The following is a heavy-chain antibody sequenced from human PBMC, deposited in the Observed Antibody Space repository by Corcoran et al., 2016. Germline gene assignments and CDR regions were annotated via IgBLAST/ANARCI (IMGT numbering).Heavy chain of an antibody. J-gene: IGHJ4*02. V-gene: IGHV3-33*01. CDR1: GFTFSSYG. D-gene: IGHD2-8*01. CDR2: IWYDGSNK. CDR3: ARDGKCTNGVCYFDY. Sequence: QVQLVESGGGVVQPGRSLRLSCAASGFTFSSYGMHWVRQAPGKGLEWVAVIWYDGSNKYYADSVKGRFNISRDNSKNTLYLQMNSLRAEDTAVYYCARDGKCTNGVCYFDYWGQGTLVTVSS.